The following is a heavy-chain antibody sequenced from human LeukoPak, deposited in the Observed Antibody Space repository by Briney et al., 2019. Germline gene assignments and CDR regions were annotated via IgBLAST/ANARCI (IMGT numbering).Heavy chain of an antibody. V-gene: IGHV3-23*01. D-gene: IGHD7-27*01. CDR3: AKDFSPLGKTGHYFDY. CDR2: ISGSGGST. J-gene: IGHJ4*02. Sequence: GGSLRLSCAASGFTVSSNYMSWVRQAPGKGLEWVSAISGSGGSTYYADSVKGRFTISRDNSKNTLYLQMNSLRAEDTAVYYCAKDFSPLGKTGHYFDYWGQGTLVTVSS. CDR1: GFTVSSNY.